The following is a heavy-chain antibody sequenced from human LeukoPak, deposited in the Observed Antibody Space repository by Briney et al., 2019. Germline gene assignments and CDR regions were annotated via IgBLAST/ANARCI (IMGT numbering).Heavy chain of an antibody. CDR2: IIPILGIA. CDR3: ARDPGYSSGWYPFDY. Sequence: SVKVCCKASGGTFSSYTISWVRQAPGQGLEWMGRIIPILGIANYAQKFQGRVTITADKSTSTAYMELSSLRSEDTAVYYCARDPGYSSGWYPFDYWGQGTLVTVSS. J-gene: IGHJ4*02. V-gene: IGHV1-69*04. D-gene: IGHD6-19*01. CDR1: GGTFSSYT.